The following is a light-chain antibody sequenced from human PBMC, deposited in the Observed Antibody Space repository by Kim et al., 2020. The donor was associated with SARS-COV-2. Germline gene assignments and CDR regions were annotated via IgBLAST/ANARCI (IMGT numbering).Light chain of an antibody. CDR1: QSINTY. V-gene: IGKV1-39*01. CDR3: QQSHTAPLLT. Sequence: DIQMTQSPSSLAASVGDRVTIACRASQSINTYLNWYQQKPGEAPKLLIYAASTLQSGVPSRFSGSGSGTDFTLTISSLQPEDFAIYYCQQSHTAPLLTFGGGTKLEIK. J-gene: IGKJ4*01. CDR2: AAS.